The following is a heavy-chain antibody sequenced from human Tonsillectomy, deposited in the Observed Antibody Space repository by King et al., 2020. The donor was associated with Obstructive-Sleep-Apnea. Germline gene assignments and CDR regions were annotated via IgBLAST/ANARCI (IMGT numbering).Heavy chain of an antibody. D-gene: IGHD5-18*01. CDR3: ARVIYSYGIRHDAFDI. Sequence: VQLQESGPGRVKPSETLSLTCTVSVYSISSGYYWGWVRQPPGKGLEWIGSINHIGRTSYNPSLKSRVTTSVDTPKNQFSLKLSSVTAADTAVYYCARVIYSYGIRHDAFDIWGQGTMVTVSS. CDR1: VYSISSGYY. CDR2: INHIGRT. V-gene: IGHV4-38-2*02. J-gene: IGHJ3*02.